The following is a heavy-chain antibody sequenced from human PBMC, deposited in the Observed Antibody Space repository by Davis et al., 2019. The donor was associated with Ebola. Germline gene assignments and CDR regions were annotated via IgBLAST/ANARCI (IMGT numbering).Heavy chain of an antibody. V-gene: IGHV1-46*01. CDR3: ARGVGQLARYYYYYYGMDV. D-gene: IGHD6-6*01. CDR1: GYTLVSYY. J-gene: IGHJ6*02. Sequence: ASVKVSCKASGYTLVSYYAHWVRQAPGQGLEWMGIINPSGGSTSYAQKFQGRVTMTRDTSTSTVYMELSSLRSEDTAVYYCARGVGQLARYYYYYYGMDVWGQGTTVTVSS. CDR2: INPSGGST.